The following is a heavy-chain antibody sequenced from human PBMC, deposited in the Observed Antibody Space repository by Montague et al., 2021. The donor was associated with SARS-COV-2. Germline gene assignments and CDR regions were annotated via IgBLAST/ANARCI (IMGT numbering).Heavy chain of an antibody. CDR3: ARHDHTDFGNPNWFDP. CDR1: GDSINSDTAF. Sequence: SETLSLTCTVSGDSINSDTAFWGWVRQSPGKGLEWIGSMVYSGRNFYNGALRSRLTICVDTSKNQFSLELRAVTAADTGLYYCARHDHTDFGNPNWFDPWGQGTLVTVSS. V-gene: IGHV4-39*01. D-gene: IGHD5-18*01. CDR2: MVYSGRN. J-gene: IGHJ5*02.